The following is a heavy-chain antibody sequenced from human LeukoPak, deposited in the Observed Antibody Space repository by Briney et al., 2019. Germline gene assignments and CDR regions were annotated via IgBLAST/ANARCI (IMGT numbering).Heavy chain of an antibody. D-gene: IGHD6-13*01. CDR2: ICSGGST. J-gene: IGHJ4*02. CDR1: GFTVSSNY. V-gene: IGHV3-66*01. Sequence: GGSLRLSCAASGFTVSSNYMSWVRQAPGKGLDWVSIICSGGSTYYADPVKGRFTISRDNSKNTLYLQMNSLRAEDTAVYYCARGGYSSGWSVWGQGTLVTVSS. CDR3: ARGGYSSGWSV.